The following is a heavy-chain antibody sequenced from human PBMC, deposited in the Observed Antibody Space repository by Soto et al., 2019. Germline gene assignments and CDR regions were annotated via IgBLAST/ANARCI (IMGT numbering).Heavy chain of an antibody. V-gene: IGHV5-10-1*01. CDR1: GYSFAGYW. Sequence: GESLKISCKGSGYSFAGYWITWVRQKPGKGLEWMGRIDPSDSQTYYSPSFRGHVTISVTKSITIVFLQWSSLRASDTAMYYCARQIYDSDTGPNFQYYFDSWGQGTPVTVSS. J-gene: IGHJ4*02. D-gene: IGHD3-22*01. CDR3: ARQIYDSDTGPNFQYYFDS. CDR2: IDPSDSQT.